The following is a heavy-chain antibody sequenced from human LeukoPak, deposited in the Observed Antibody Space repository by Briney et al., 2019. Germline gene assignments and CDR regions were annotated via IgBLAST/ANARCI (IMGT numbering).Heavy chain of an antibody. J-gene: IGHJ4*02. Sequence: ASVKVSCKASGYTFTGYYMHWVRQAPGQGLEWMGWINPNSGDTIYAQKFQGRVTMTRDTSISTAYMELSRLRSDDTAVYYCAREEGFCRSTSCSAPFDFWGQGTLVTVSS. CDR2: INPNSGDT. CDR3: AREEGFCRSTSCSAPFDF. V-gene: IGHV1-2*02. CDR1: GYTFTGYY. D-gene: IGHD2-2*01.